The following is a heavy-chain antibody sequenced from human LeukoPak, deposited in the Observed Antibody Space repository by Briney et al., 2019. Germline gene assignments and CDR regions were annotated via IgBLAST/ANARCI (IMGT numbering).Heavy chain of an antibody. CDR2: SNHRGDAT. Sequence: SGGSLRLSCAGSGFTFSDYYMSWTRQAPGRGLEWLSYSNHRGDATHYAESVEGRFTISRDNAKNSLYLQMNSLRAEDTAVYYCARDQSFCSSSDCYSNDAFDIWGQGATVIVSS. J-gene: IGHJ3*02. D-gene: IGHD2-21*01. CDR1: GFTFSDYY. CDR3: ARDQSFCSSSDCYSNDAFDI. V-gene: IGHV3-11*01.